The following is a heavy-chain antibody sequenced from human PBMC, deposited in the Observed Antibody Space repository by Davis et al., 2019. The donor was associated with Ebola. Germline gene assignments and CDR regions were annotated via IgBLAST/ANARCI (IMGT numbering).Heavy chain of an antibody. D-gene: IGHD4-17*01. CDR2: IYPGDSDT. J-gene: IGHJ4*02. Sequence: GESLKISCKGSGYRFTSCWIGWVRQMPGKGLEWMGIIYPGDSDTRYNPSFQGQVTISADRSINTAYLQWSSLKASDTAMYYCARRGPNYGDYVDYWGQGTLVTVSS. V-gene: IGHV5-51*01. CDR1: GYRFTSCW. CDR3: ARRGPNYGDYVDY.